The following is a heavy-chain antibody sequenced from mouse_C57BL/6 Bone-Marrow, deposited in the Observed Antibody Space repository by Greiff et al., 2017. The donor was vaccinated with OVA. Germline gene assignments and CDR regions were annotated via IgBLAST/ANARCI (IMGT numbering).Heavy chain of an antibody. CDR2: ISYDGSN. V-gene: IGHV3-6*01. CDR1: GYSITSGYY. CDR3: ARDIDYYYFDY. J-gene: IGHJ2*01. D-gene: IGHD2-13*01. Sequence: VQLQQSGPGLVKPSQSLSLTCSVTGYSITSGYYWNWIRQFPGNKLEWMGYISYDGSNNYNPSLKNRISITRDTSKNQFFLKLNSVTTEDTATYYCARDIDYYYFDYWGQGTTLTVSS.